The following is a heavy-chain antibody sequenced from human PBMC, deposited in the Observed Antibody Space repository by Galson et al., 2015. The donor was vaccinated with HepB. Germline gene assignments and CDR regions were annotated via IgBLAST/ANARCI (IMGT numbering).Heavy chain of an antibody. V-gene: IGHV1-18*01. CDR2: IQDYVNSA. D-gene: IGHD2-2*01. CDR3: AMPSNRLMGDYHDPFHFDL. Sequence: SVKVSCKASGYTLSTYGISWLRQAPGQGLEWLGWIQDYVNSASYAQRYRGRVTMTTDRTTVTAYMELASLTSDDTGMYYLAMPSNRLMGDYHDPFHFDLWRRGTLVTVSS. CDR1: GYTLSTYG. J-gene: IGHJ2*01.